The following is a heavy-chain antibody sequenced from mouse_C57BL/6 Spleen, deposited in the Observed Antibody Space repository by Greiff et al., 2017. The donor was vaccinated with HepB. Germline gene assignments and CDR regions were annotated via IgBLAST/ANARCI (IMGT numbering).Heavy chain of an antibody. Sequence: EVKLQESGPVLVKPGASVKMSCKASGYTFTDYYMNWVKQSHGKSLEWIGVINPYNGGTSYNQKFKGKATLTVDKSSSTAYMELNSLTSEDSAVYYCARELRFYYAMDYWGQGTSVTVSS. CDR1: GYTFTDYY. D-gene: IGHD1-1*01. V-gene: IGHV1-19*01. CDR3: ARELRFYYAMDY. J-gene: IGHJ4*01. CDR2: INPYNGGT.